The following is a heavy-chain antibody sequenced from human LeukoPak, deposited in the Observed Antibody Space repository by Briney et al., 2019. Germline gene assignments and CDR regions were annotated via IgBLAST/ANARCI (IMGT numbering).Heavy chain of an antibody. CDR1: GFTFDDYA. V-gene: IGHV3-9*01. J-gene: IGHJ4*02. CDR3: AIEGPGYFDY. Sequence: GGTLSLSCAASGFTFDDYAMHWVRHAPGQGLEWVSGISWNSGSIGYADSVKGRFTISRVNAKNSLYLQMNSLRAEDTALYYCAIEGPGYFDYWGQGALVTVSS. CDR2: ISWNSGSI.